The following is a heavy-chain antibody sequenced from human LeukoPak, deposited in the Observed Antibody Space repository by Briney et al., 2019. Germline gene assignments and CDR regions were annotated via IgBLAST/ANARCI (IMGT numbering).Heavy chain of an antibody. Sequence: PSETLSLTCTVSGGSISSYYWSWIRQPAGKGLEWIGRIYTSGSTNYNPSLKSRVTMSVDTSKNQFSLKLSSVTAADTAVYYCAGGEDCSGGSCYPEYYYYMDVWGKGTTVTISS. CDR3: AGGEDCSGGSCYPEYYYYMDV. D-gene: IGHD2-15*01. V-gene: IGHV4-4*07. J-gene: IGHJ6*03. CDR2: IYTSGST. CDR1: GGSISSYY.